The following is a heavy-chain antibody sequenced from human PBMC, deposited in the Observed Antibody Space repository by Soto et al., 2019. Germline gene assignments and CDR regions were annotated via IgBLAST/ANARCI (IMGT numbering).Heavy chain of an antibody. CDR1: GFPFTKAW. Sequence: GGSLRLSCAASGFPFTKAWMTWVRQAPGKGLEWVGRIRSKTSSETREYAAPVKGRFTISRDDSKNMLYLEMNSLKIEDTGVYYCTTDGFTGIVGIWGQGTMVTVSS. CDR3: TTDGFTGIVGI. CDR2: IRSKTSSETR. D-gene: IGHD3-22*01. J-gene: IGHJ3*02. V-gene: IGHV3-15*01.